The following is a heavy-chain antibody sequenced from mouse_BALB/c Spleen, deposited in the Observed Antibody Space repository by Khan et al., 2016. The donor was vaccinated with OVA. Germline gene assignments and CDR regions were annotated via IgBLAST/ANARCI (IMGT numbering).Heavy chain of an antibody. Sequence: QVQLKQSGPGLVAPSQSLSITCTVSGFSLTSYGVHWVRQPPGKGLEWLGVIWAGGSTNYNSALMSRLSISKDNSKSQVFLKMNILQSDDTAMYYCAGLNLYGSSFYAMDYWGKGPSVTVSS. CDR2: IWAGGST. D-gene: IGHD1-1*01. V-gene: IGHV2-9*02. CDR1: GFSLTSYG. CDR3: AGLNLYGSSFYAMDY. J-gene: IGHJ4*01.